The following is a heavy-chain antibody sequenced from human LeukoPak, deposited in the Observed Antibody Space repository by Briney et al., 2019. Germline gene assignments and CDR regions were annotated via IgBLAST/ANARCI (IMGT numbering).Heavy chain of an antibody. CDR3: AREGGTYYDILTGYNWFDP. D-gene: IGHD3-9*01. Sequence: ASAKVSCKASGYTFTSYGISWVRQAPGQGLEWMGWISAYNGNTNYAQKLQGRVTMTTDTSTSTAYMELRSLRSDDTAVYYCAREGGTYYDILTGYNWFDPWGQGTLVTVSS. CDR2: ISAYNGNT. CDR1: GYTFTSYG. V-gene: IGHV1-18*01. J-gene: IGHJ5*02.